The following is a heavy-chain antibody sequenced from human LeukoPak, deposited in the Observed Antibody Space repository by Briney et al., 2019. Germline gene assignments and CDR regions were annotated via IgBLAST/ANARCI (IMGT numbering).Heavy chain of an antibody. Sequence: ASVKVSCKVSGYTLTELSMHWVRQAPGQGLEWMGLINPSGTTTNYAQKFRGRVTMTRDLSTSTDYMELSSLRSDGTAVYFCARDNSVGDYAWWFDPWGQGTLVTVSS. CDR2: INPSGTTT. J-gene: IGHJ5*02. V-gene: IGHV1-46*01. CDR3: ARDNSVGDYAWWFDP. CDR1: GYTLTELS. D-gene: IGHD1-26*01.